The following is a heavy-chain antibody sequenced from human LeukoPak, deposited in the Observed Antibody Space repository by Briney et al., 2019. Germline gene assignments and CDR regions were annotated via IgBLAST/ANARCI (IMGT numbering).Heavy chain of an antibody. D-gene: IGHD2-2*02. CDR3: ARRHFTYCSSTSCYSGDDFDY. CDR1: GGSINNYY. Sequence: SETLSLTCAISGGSINNYYWSWIRQPPGKGLEWIGYIYYSGTTNYSPSLNSRVNISLDTAKNQPSLRLSSVTAADTAVYYCARRHFTYCSSTSCYSGDDFDYWGQGTLVTVPS. CDR2: IYYSGTT. V-gene: IGHV4-59*08. J-gene: IGHJ4*02.